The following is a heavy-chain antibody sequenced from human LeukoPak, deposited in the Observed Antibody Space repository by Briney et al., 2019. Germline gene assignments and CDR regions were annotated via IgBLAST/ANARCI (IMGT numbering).Heavy chain of an antibody. Sequence: GGSLRLSCAASGFTFSSYAMSWVRQAPGKGLEWVSAISGSGGSTYYADSVKGRFTISRDNSKNTLYLQMNSLRAEDTAVYYCAKGSLAYCGGDCYGRHFDYWGQGTLVTVSS. CDR2: ISGSGGST. V-gene: IGHV3-23*01. D-gene: IGHD2-21*02. J-gene: IGHJ4*02. CDR1: GFTFSSYA. CDR3: AKGSLAYCGGDCYGRHFDY.